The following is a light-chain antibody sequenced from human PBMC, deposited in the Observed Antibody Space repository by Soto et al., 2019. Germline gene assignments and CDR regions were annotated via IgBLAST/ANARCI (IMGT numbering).Light chain of an antibody. CDR3: QLCNIFPLT. J-gene: IGKJ5*01. Sequence: AMQLNQSPSSLSTSVGDRVTISCRTSQGISSSLAWYQQKPGKAPKLLIYDASSLESGVPSRFSGSGSGTDFTLTISSLQPEDFAPYYCQLCNIFPLTFGQG. CDR2: DAS. CDR1: QGISSS. V-gene: IGKV1-13*02.